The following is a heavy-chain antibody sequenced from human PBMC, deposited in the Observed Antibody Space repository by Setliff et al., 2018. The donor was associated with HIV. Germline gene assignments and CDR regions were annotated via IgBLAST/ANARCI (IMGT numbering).Heavy chain of an antibody. J-gene: IGHJ6*03. D-gene: IGHD3-10*01. CDR2: IYNSAST. Sequence: SETLSLTCTVSGDSISTDYWTWIRQPPGKGLEWIGYIYNSASTSYNPSLKSRVTISVDTSKNQFSLKLSSVTAADTAVYYCARDRRITMVRGVMNYYYMDVWGKGTTVTVSS. CDR3: ARDRRITMVRGVMNYYYMDV. V-gene: IGHV4-4*09. CDR1: GDSISTDY.